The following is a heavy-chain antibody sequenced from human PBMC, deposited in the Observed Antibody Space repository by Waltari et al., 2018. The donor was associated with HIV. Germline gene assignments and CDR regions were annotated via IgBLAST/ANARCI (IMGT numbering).Heavy chain of an antibody. CDR1: GYSFTSYW. Sequence: EVQLVQSGAEVKKPGESLKISCKGSGYSFTSYWIGWVRQMPGKGLEWMGIIYPGDSDTRYGPSFQGQVTISADKSISTAYLQWSSLKASDTAMYYCARLAAYCGGDCYPFGYWGQGTLVTVSS. CDR3: ARLAAYCGGDCYPFGY. CDR2: IYPGDSDT. D-gene: IGHD2-21*02. V-gene: IGHV5-51*01. J-gene: IGHJ4*02.